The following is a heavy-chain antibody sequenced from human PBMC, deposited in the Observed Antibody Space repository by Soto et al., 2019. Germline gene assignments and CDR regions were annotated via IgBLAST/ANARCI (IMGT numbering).Heavy chain of an antibody. J-gene: IGHJ6*03. CDR3: ARGGIAHWAYFYYMDV. V-gene: IGHV4-34*01. CDR2: INHLGSI. Sequence: QVQLQQWGAGLLKPSETLSLTCVVSGGSLSDYFWSWIRQPPGMALEWIGEINHLGSINYNPYLKSRVTMSVDPSENQFSLTRNAVTAADTATYYCARGGIAHWAYFYYMDVWDRGTTVTVSS. CDR1: GGSLSDYF. D-gene: IGHD6-13*01.